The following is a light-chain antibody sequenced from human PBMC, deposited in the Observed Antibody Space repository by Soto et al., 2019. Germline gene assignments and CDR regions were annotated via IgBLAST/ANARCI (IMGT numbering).Light chain of an antibody. CDR2: GAS. Sequence: EIVMTQSPATLSVSPGERVTLSCRASESLSTYLAWYQQKPGQAPRLLISGASTKATGNQARFSGSGSATDFTLTISSLQSEYFAVYYCQSYNDWPFTFGQGTKLEI. CDR3: QSYNDWPFT. CDR1: ESLSTY. V-gene: IGKV3-15*01. J-gene: IGKJ2*01.